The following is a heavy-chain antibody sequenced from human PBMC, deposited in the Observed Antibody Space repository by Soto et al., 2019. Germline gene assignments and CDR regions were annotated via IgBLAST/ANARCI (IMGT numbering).Heavy chain of an antibody. D-gene: IGHD4-4*01. Sequence: QLGGSLRLSWAASGFTFSSYAMHWVRQAPGKGLEWVGVISYDGSTKYSAYSVTGRFTISRDNSKNTLYLQMNSLRAEDAAVYFCATATGPIWFDPWGQGTLVTVSS. CDR2: ISYDGSTK. CDR3: ATATGPIWFDP. J-gene: IGHJ5*02. V-gene: IGHV3-30*04. CDR1: GFTFSSYA.